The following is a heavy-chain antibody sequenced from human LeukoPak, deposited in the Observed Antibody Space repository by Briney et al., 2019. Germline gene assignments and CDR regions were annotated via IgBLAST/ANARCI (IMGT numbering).Heavy chain of an antibody. V-gene: IGHV3-30-3*01. D-gene: IGHD3-9*01. Sequence: GGSLRLSCAASGFTFSSYAMHWVRRAPGKGLEWVAVISYDGSNKYYADSVKGRFTISRDNSKNTLYLQMNSLRAEDTAVYYCAREGRDILTGYPDAFDIWGQGTMVTVSS. CDR3: AREGRDILTGYPDAFDI. CDR2: ISYDGSNK. CDR1: GFTFSSYA. J-gene: IGHJ3*02.